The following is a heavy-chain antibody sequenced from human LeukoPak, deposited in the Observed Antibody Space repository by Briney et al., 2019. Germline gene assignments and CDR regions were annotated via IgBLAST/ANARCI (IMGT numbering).Heavy chain of an antibody. J-gene: IGHJ4*02. Sequence: PGGSLRLSCAASGFTVSSNYMSWVSQAPGKGLEWVSIIHSGGSTYYADSVKGRFTISRDNSKNTLYLQMNSLRAEDTAVYYCAKRSCSGGSCNFDYWGQGTLVTVSS. CDR2: IHSGGST. CDR3: AKRSCSGGSCNFDY. V-gene: IGHV3-53*01. CDR1: GFTVSSNY. D-gene: IGHD2-15*01.